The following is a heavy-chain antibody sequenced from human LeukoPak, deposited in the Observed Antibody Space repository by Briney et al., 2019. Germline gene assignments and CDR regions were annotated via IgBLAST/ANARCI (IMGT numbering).Heavy chain of an antibody. CDR2: GGNSGGT. J-gene: IGHJ5*02. CDR1: GGSTSSYY. V-gene: IGHV4-34*01. D-gene: IGHD1-26*01. Sequence: PSETLSLTCTVSGGSTSSYYWSWIRQPPGKGLEWIGEGGNSGGTKFNPSLKSRVTISADTSKNQFSLKLSSVTAADTAVYYCAKNGQSGFSFDPWGQGTLVTASS. CDR3: AKNGQSGFSFDP.